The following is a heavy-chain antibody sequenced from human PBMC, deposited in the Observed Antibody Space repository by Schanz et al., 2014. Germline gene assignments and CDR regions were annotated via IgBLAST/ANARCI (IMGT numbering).Heavy chain of an antibody. CDR1: GFSFSDYG. CDR2: ITYDGSHK. D-gene: IGHD6-13*01. CDR3: ARDRKQLVGRIGYYYGMDV. V-gene: IGHV3-30*03. J-gene: IGHJ6*02. Sequence: QVQLVESGGSVVQPGRSLRLSCAGSGFSFSDYGMHWVRQAPGKGLEWVAVITYDGSHKDYADCVKGLITISTENSKNMLHRQMNSLRAAESSCYYWARDRKQLVGRIGYYYGMDVWGQGTTVTVSS.